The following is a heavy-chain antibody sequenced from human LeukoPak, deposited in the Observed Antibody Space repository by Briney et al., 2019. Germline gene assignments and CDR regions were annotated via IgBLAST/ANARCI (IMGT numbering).Heavy chain of an antibody. CDR1: GGSFSGYY. V-gene: IGHV4-34*01. J-gene: IGHJ5*02. CDR2: INHSGST. Sequence: SETLSLTCAVYGGSFSGYYWSWIRQPPGKGLEWIGEINHSGSTNYNPSLKSRVTISVDTSKNQFFLKLSSVTAADTAVYYCARGGGSCLDPWGQGTLVTVSS. D-gene: IGHD2-15*01. CDR3: ARGGGSCLDP.